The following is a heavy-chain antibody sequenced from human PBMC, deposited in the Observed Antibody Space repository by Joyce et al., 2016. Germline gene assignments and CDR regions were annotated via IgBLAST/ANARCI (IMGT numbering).Heavy chain of an antibody. J-gene: IGHJ4*02. V-gene: IGHV3-30*18. CDR2: IANGGNKK. CDR1: GFTFSNYG. CDR3: AKRYDYVDY. Sequence: QVQLVESGGGVVQPGRSLRLSCAASGFTFSNYGMHWVRQAPGKGLEWVAVIANGGNKKYYADSVKGRFTISRDNSKNTLHLQMNSLRAEDTAVYYCAKRYDYVDYWGQGTLVTVSS. D-gene: IGHD3-16*01.